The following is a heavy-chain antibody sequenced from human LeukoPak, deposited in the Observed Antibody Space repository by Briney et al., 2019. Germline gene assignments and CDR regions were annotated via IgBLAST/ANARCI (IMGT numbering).Heavy chain of an antibody. V-gene: IGHV4-39*07. CDR3: AREHSSSADY. D-gene: IGHD6-6*01. J-gene: IGHJ4*02. CDR2: INYSGST. CDR1: GGSVSSSSHY. Sequence: SETLSLTCTVSGGSVSSSSHYWAWIRQPPGKGLEWIGSINYSGSTYYNPSLKSRITISVDTSKNQFSLKLSSVTAADTAVYYCAREHSSSADYWGQGTLVTVSS.